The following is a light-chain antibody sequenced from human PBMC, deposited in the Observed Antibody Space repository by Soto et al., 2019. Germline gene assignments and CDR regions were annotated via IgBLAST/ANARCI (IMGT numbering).Light chain of an antibody. J-gene: IGKJ1*01. V-gene: IGKV3-15*01. CDR1: QIVSSSY. Sequence: EIVLTQSPGTLSLSPGERATLSCRASQIVSSSYLAWYQQKPGQAPRLLIYGASTRATGIPARFSGSGSGTEFTLTISSLQSEDFAVYYCQQYNNWPRTFGQGTKVEIK. CDR3: QQYNNWPRT. CDR2: GAS.